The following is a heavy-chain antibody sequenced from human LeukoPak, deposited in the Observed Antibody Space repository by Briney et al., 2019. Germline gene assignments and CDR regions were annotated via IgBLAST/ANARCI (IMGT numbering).Heavy chain of an antibody. J-gene: IGHJ4*02. CDR1: GFTFSSYG. CDR2: ISFDGSNK. D-gene: IGHD3-22*01. CDR3: AKGRYYYDSSGYFDY. Sequence: PGGSLRLSCAASGFTFSSYGMHWVRQAPGKGLECVAVISFDGSNKYYADSVKGRFTISRDNSKNTLYLQMNSLRAEDTAVYYCAKGRYYYDSSGYFDYWGQGILVTVSS. V-gene: IGHV3-30*18.